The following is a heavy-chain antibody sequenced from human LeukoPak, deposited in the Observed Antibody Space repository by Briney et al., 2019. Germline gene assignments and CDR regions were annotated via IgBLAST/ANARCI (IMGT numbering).Heavy chain of an antibody. CDR1: GASISSYY. J-gene: IGHJ4*02. CDR2: IYTSGST. CDR3: ARDREDYYDSSGIVDY. D-gene: IGHD3-22*01. V-gene: IGHV4-4*07. Sequence: SETLSLTCTVSGASISSYYWSWIRQPAGKGLEWIGRIYTSGSTNYNPSLKSRVTMSVDTSKNQFSLKLSSVTAADTAVYYCARDREDYYDSSGIVDYWGQGTLVTVSS.